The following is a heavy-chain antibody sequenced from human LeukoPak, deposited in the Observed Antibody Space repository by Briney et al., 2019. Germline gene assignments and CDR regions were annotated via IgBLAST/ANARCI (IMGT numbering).Heavy chain of an antibody. V-gene: IGHV3-48*04. CDR1: GFTFSSYA. CDR2: ISSGSSTI. D-gene: IGHD3-10*01. J-gene: IGHJ6*02. Sequence: PGGSLRLSCAASGFTFSSYAMSWVRQAPGKGLEWISYISSGSSTIYYADSVKGRFTISRDNAKNSLYLQMNSLRAEDTAVYYCARDFTMVRGPLGLTNYGMDVWGQGTTVTVSS. CDR3: ARDFTMVRGPLGLTNYGMDV.